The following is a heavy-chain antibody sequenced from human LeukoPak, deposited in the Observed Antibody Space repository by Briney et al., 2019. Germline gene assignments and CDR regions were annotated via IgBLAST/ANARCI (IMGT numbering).Heavy chain of an antibody. CDR3: ASPSPYYDSSGSAAFDI. D-gene: IGHD3-22*01. J-gene: IGHJ3*02. V-gene: IGHV1-8*03. CDR1: GYTFTSYD. Sequence: ASVKVSCKASGYTFTSYDINWVRQATGQGLEWMGWMNPNSGNTGYAQKFQGRVTITRNTSINTAYMELSSPRSDDTAVYYCASPSPYYDSSGSAAFDIWGQGTMVTVSS. CDR2: MNPNSGNT.